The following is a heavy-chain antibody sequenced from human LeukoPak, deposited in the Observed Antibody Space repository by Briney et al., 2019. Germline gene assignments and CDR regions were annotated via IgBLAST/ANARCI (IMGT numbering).Heavy chain of an antibody. Sequence: PGGSLRLSCAASGFTFGSYSMNWVRQAPGKGLEWVSSISSSSSYIYYADSVKGRFTISRDNAKNSLYLQMNSLRAEDTAVYYCAREVQGYYDFWSGYYPNWFDPWGQGTLVTVSS. J-gene: IGHJ5*02. CDR2: ISSSSSYI. D-gene: IGHD3-3*01. CDR1: GFTFGSYS. V-gene: IGHV3-21*01. CDR3: AREVQGYYDFWSGYYPNWFDP.